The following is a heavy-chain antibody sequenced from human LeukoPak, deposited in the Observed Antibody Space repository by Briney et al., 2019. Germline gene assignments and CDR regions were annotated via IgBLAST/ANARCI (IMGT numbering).Heavy chain of an antibody. D-gene: IGHD3-3*01. J-gene: IGHJ4*02. CDR2: ISSSSSYI. Sequence: PGGSLRLSCAASGFTFSSYSMYWVRQAPGKGLEWVSSISSSSSYIYYADSVKGRFTISRDNSKNTLYLQMNSLRAEDTAVYYCHYDFWSGKTFFDYWGQGTLVTVSS. V-gene: IGHV3-21*04. CDR3: HYDFWSGKTFFDY. CDR1: GFTFSSYS.